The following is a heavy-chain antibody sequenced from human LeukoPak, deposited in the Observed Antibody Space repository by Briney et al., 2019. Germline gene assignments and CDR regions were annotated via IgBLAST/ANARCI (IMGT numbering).Heavy chain of an antibody. D-gene: IGHD6-13*01. J-gene: IGHJ4*02. CDR2: INSDGSST. CDR1: GFTFSSCW. Sequence: GGSLRLSCAASGFTFSSCWMHWVRQAPGKGLVWVSRINSDGSSTSYADSVKGRFTISRDNAKNTLYLQMNSQRAEDTAVYYCARASSEYSSSCPGNYWGQGTLVTVSS. CDR3: ARASSEYSSSCPGNY. V-gene: IGHV3-74*01.